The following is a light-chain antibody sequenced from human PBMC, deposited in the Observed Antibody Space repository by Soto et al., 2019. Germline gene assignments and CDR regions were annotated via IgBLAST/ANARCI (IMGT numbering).Light chain of an antibody. CDR1: QSVSSH. CDR2: GAS. Sequence: EIVMTQSPATLSVSPGDRATLSCRASQSVSSHLAWYQQKPGQAPRLIYGASARATGIPARFSGSGSGTEFTLTITSLQPEDFAVYYCQQYNTWPPLFGPGTKVDIK. V-gene: IGKV3D-15*01. CDR3: QQYNTWPPL. J-gene: IGKJ3*01.